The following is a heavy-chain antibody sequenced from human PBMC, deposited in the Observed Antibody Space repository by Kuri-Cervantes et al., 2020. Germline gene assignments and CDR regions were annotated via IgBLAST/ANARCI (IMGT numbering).Heavy chain of an antibody. CDR1: GGSINSGDYY. V-gene: IGHV4-30-4*01. D-gene: IGHD3-10*01. J-gene: IGHJ4*02. CDR3: ARDSGAVIADS. CDR2: IYYSGRT. Sequence: SETLSLTCNVSGGSINSGDYYWNWIRQPPGKGLEWIGFIYYSGRTSYNPSLKSRVTISLETSKNQFSLKLTSVTAADTAVYYCARDSGAVIADSWGQGTLVTVSS.